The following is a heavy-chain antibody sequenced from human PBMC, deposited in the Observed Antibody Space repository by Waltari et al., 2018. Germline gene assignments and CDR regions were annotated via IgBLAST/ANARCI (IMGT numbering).Heavy chain of an antibody. D-gene: IGHD6-13*01. J-gene: IGHJ6*02. Sequence: QVHVVESGGGVVQPGGSLSISCAASGFTLGNYGMHWVRQAPGKGLEGGAVIQYDGSIKNYADSVKGRFTISRENSKNTLYLEMKSLRAEDTAVYYCAREYSRICFHALDGWGQGTAVTVSS. CDR2: IQYDGSIK. CDR3: AREYSRICFHALDG. CDR1: GFTLGNYG. V-gene: IGHV3-33*05.